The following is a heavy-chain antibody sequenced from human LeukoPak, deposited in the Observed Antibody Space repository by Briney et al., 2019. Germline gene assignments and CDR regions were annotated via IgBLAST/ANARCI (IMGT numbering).Heavy chain of an antibody. CDR3: ARVYCSGGSCYVDY. V-gene: IGHV4-31*03. CDR1: GGSISSGSYH. D-gene: IGHD2-15*01. J-gene: IGHJ4*02. CDR2: IYYSGTT. Sequence: PSETLSLTCTVSGGSISSGSYHWSWIRQHPGKGLEWIGHIYYSGTTYYNPSLKRRVTISIDTSKKQFSLKLSSVTAADTVVYYCARVYCSGGSCYVDYWGQGTLVTVSS.